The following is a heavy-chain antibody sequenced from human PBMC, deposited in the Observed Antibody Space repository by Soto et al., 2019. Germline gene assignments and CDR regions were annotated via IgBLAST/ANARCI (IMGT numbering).Heavy chain of an antibody. D-gene: IGHD3-3*01. J-gene: IGHJ6*03. V-gene: IGHV4-59*01. CDR1: GGSISSYY. Sequence: PSETLSLTCTVSGGSISSYYWSWIRQPPGKGLERIGYIYYSGRTNYNPSIKSRVTISEDTSKNQFSQKMSSVTAADTAVYFCARAGVPEYYDFWSGRSYYMDVWGKGTTVTVS. CDR3: ARAGVPEYYDFWSGRSYYMDV. CDR2: IYYSGRT.